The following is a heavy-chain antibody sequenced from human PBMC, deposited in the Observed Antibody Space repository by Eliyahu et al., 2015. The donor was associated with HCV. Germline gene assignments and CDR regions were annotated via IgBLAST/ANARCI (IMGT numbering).Heavy chain of an antibody. CDR3: ARGPTAIDY. Sequence: QVQLQQWGAGLLKPSETLSLTCAXXGGSFSGYYXXWIRQPPGXGXVWIGEINHSGSTNYNPSLKSRVTISVDTSKNQFSLKLSSVTAADTAVYYCARGPTAIDYWGQGTLVTVSS. J-gene: IGHJ4*02. V-gene: IGHV4-34*01. CDR1: GGSFSGYY. CDR2: INHSGST.